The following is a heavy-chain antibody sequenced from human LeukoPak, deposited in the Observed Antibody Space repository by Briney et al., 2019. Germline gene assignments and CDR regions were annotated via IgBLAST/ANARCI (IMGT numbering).Heavy chain of an antibody. D-gene: IGHD3-22*01. CDR3: AKDRPNYYESNGDYYRRNGHS. CDR2: ITSRDGGT. CDR1: GFTFSIYA. Sequence: GGSLRLSCAASGFTFSIYAMSWVRQAPGKGLEWVSSITSRDGGTFYTDPVKGRFTISRDNSKNMLYLQMNSLRAEDTAIYYCAKDRPNYYESNGDYYRRNGHSWGQGTLVTVSS. V-gene: IGHV3-23*01. J-gene: IGHJ4*02.